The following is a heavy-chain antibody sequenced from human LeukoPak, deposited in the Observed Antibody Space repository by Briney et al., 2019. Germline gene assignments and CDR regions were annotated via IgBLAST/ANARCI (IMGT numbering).Heavy chain of an antibody. D-gene: IGHD4-17*01. V-gene: IGHV3-33*01. Sequence: GRSLRLSCAASGFTFSSYGMHWVRQAPGKGLEWVAVIWYDGSNKYYADSVKGRFTISRDNSKNMLYLQMNSLRAEDTAVYYCAREMTTVTTAFDYWGQGTLVTVSS. J-gene: IGHJ4*02. CDR3: AREMTTVTTAFDY. CDR1: GFTFSSYG. CDR2: IWYDGSNK.